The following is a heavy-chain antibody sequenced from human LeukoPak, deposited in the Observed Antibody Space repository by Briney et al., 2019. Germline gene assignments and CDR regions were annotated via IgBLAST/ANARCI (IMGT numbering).Heavy chain of an antibody. CDR2: IYYSGGT. D-gene: IGHD4-23*01. V-gene: IGHV4-30-4*01. CDR1: GGSISSGDYY. J-gene: IGHJ1*01. CDR3: ARTVGTGVFQH. Sequence: SQTLSLTCTVSGGSISSGDYYWSWIRQPPGEGLEWIGYIYYSGGTYYNPSLKSRVTISVDTSKNQFSLKLSSVTAADTAVYYCARTVGTGVFQHWGQGTLATVSS.